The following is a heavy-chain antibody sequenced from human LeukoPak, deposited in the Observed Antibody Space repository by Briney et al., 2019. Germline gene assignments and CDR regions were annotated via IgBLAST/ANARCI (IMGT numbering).Heavy chain of an antibody. CDR1: GGSISSSSYY. CDR2: IYYSGST. D-gene: IGHD5/OR15-5a*01. V-gene: IGHV4-39*01. Sequence: SETLSLTCTVSGGSISSSSYYWGWIRQPPGKGLEWIGSIYYSGSTYYNPSLKSRVTISVDTSKNPFSLKLSSVTAADTAVYYCARQCPPPWSTNYFDYWGQGTLVTVSS. J-gene: IGHJ4*02. CDR3: ARQCPPPWSTNYFDY.